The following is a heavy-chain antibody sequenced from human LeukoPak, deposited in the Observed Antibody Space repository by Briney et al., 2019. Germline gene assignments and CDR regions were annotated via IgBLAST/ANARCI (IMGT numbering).Heavy chain of an antibody. J-gene: IGHJ3*02. D-gene: IGHD6-13*01. V-gene: IGHV3-23*01. CDR3: AKGRPNRGWASSWAHRKTGAFDI. CDR2: ISGSGGGT. CDR1: GFTFSSYA. Sequence: GGSLRLSCAASGFTFSSYAMSWVRQAPGKGLEWVSAISGSGGGTYYADSVKGRFTISRDNSKNTLYLQMNSLRAEDTAVYYCAKGRPNRGWASSWAHRKTGAFDIWGQGTMVTVSS.